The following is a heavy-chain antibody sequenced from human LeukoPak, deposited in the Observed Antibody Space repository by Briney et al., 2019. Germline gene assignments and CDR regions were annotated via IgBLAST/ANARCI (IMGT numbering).Heavy chain of an antibody. V-gene: IGHV3-48*04. D-gene: IGHD6-25*01. J-gene: IGHJ6*03. CDR2: ISSSSTPK. CDR1: GFMFSSYS. Sequence: PGGSLRLPCAGSGFMFSSYSMNWVRQAPGTGLEWISYISSSSTPKYYADSVKGRFAISRDNANNSLYLEMNSLRAEDTAVYYCARGQGIAADNFYYYMDVWGKGTTVTVSS. CDR3: ARGQGIAADNFYYYMDV.